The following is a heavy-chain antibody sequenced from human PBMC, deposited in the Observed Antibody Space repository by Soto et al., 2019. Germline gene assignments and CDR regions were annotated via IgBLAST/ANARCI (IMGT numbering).Heavy chain of an antibody. J-gene: IGHJ4*02. D-gene: IGHD2-2*01. V-gene: IGHV4-4*02. CDR3: ARVKWDIVVVPAACYFDY. Sequence: QVQLQESGPGLVKHSGTLSLTCAVSGGSISSSNWWSWVRQPPGKGLEWIGEIYHSGSPNYNPALKSRVTISVEKSHHQFSLKLSSVTAADTAVYYCARVKWDIVVVPAACYFDYWGQGTLVTVSS. CDR2: IYHSGSP. CDR1: GGSISSSNW.